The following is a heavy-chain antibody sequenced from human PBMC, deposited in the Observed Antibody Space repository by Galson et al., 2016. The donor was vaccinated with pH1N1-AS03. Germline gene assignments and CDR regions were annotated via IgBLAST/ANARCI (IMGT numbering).Heavy chain of an antibody. Sequence: SLRLSCAVSGFRFDDYAMNWVRQAPGKGLEWVSIVYSGGTTYYADSVKGRFIVSRDNSKNTLYLQMNSLRAEDTAVYYCVRDFRWGGNSGYWGQGTLVTVPS. CDR1: GFRFDDYA. J-gene: IGHJ4*02. D-gene: IGHD4-23*01. V-gene: IGHV3-66*01. CDR2: VYSGGTT. CDR3: VRDFRWGGNSGY.